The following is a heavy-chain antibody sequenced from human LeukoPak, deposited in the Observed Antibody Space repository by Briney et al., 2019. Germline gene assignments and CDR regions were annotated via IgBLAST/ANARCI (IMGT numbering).Heavy chain of an antibody. Sequence: ASVKVSCKASGYTFTSYYLHWVRQAPGQGLEWMGIIYPSGGGTSYAQKFQGRVTMTTDTSTSTVYMELSSLRSEDTAVYYCARHSGSCFDYWGQGTLVTVSS. CDR1: GYTFTSYY. V-gene: IGHV1-46*01. CDR2: IYPSGGGT. D-gene: IGHD1-26*01. CDR3: ARHSGSCFDY. J-gene: IGHJ4*02.